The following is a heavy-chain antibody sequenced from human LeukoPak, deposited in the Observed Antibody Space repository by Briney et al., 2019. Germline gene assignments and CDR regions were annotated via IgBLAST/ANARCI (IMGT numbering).Heavy chain of an antibody. Sequence: SETLSLTCTVSGGSISSYYWSWIRQPAGKGLEWIGRIYTSGSTNYNPSLKSRVTMSVDTSKNQFSLKLSSVTAADTAAYYCARHRASGGATGFDYWGQGTLVTVSS. CDR2: IYTSGST. CDR1: GGSISSYY. J-gene: IGHJ4*02. V-gene: IGHV4-4*07. CDR3: ARHRASGGATGFDY. D-gene: IGHD1-26*01.